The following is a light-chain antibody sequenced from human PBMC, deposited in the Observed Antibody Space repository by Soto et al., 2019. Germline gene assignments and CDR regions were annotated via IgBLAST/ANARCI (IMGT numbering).Light chain of an antibody. CDR2: DAS. CDR1: QSVSGR. CDR3: QQRSNWPLT. V-gene: IGKV3-11*01. J-gene: IGKJ4*01. Sequence: EIVLTQSPATLSLSPGERATLSCRTSQSVSGRLAWYQQKPGQAPRLLIYDASNRATGIPARFSGRGSGTDFTLTISSLEPEDFAVYYCQQRSNWPLTFGGGSKVEI.